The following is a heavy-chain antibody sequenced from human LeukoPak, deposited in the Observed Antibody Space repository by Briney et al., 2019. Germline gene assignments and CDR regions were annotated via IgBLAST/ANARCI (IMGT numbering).Heavy chain of an antibody. CDR1: GDSISSDY. V-gene: IGHV4-59*01. CDR3: AGGYYYDSSGYYGIDY. J-gene: IGHJ4*02. D-gene: IGHD3-22*01. Sequence: SETLSLTCTVSGDSISSDYWSWIRQPPGKGLEWIGYIYYSGSTNYNPSLKSRVTISVDTSKNQFSLKLSSVTAADTAVYYCAGGYYYDSSGYYGIDYWGQGTLVTVSS. CDR2: IYYSGST.